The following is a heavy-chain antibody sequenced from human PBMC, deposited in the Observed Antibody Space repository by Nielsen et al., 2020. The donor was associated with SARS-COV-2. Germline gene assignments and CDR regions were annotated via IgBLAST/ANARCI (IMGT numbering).Heavy chain of an antibody. Sequence: GASLKISCAASGFTFSSYAMSWVRQAPGKGLEWVSAISGSGGSTYYADSVKGRFTISRDNSKNTLYLQMDRLKVEDTAVYFCARDQVAAAGNCYFDFWGQGTLVTVSS. V-gene: IGHV3-23*01. CDR2: ISGSGGST. D-gene: IGHD6-13*01. CDR3: ARDQVAAAGNCYFDF. CDR1: GFTFSSYA. J-gene: IGHJ4*02.